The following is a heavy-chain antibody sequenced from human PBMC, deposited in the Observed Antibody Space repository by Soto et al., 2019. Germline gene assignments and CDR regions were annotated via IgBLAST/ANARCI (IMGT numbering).Heavy chain of an antibody. CDR3: ANGRTPRAWQQLVFDY. Sequence: EVQLLESGGGLVQPGGSLRLSCAASGFTFSSYAMSWVRQAPGKGLEWVSAISGSGGSTYYADSVKGRFTISRDNSKNTLYLQMNSLRAEDTAVYYCANGRTPRAWQQLVFDYWGQGTLVTVSS. J-gene: IGHJ4*02. CDR2: ISGSGGST. CDR1: GFTFSSYA. D-gene: IGHD6-13*01. V-gene: IGHV3-23*01.